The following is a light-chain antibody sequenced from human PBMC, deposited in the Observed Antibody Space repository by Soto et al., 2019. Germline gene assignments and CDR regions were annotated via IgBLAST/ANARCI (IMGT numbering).Light chain of an antibody. CDR1: SSDVGAYDY. Sequence: QSALTQPASVSGSPGQSIAISCIGTSSDVGAYDYVSWYQQHPDRAPKLTVYEVHNRPSGVSNRFSGSKSVNTATLTISGLQPEDEADYYCASHTSSNTRVLGTGTKVTVL. CDR3: ASHTSSNTRV. J-gene: IGLJ1*01. V-gene: IGLV2-14*03. CDR2: EVH.